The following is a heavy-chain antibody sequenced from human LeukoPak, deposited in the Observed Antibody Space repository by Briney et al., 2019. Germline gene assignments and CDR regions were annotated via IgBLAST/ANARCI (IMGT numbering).Heavy chain of an antibody. CDR2: ISYGGSNE. J-gene: IGHJ4*02. CDR3: ATGDNSGYDY. CDR1: GFTFSNYD. Sequence: GGSLRLSCAASGFTFSNYDMRWVRQAPGKGLEWVALISYGGSNEYYGGSVKGRFTISRDNSKNTLYLQMNSLSAEDTAVYYCATGDNSGYDYWGQGTLVTVSS. D-gene: IGHD3-22*01. V-gene: IGHV3-30*03.